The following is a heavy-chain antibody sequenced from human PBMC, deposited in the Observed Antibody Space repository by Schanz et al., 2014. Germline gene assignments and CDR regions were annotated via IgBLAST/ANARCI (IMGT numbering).Heavy chain of an antibody. CDR2: IYSRGSS. CDR3: ARGGSVATIAPYTWFDP. V-gene: IGHV4-61*02. D-gene: IGHD5-12*01. Sequence: QVQLQESGPGLVKPSQTLSLTCTVSGGSISSATYYWSWVRQPAGKGLEWIGRIYSRGSSTYNPSLKVRVTTPKHPSNNQFSLKRNSVTAADTAVYYCARGGSVATIAPYTWFDPWGQGTLVTVSA. CDR1: GGSISSATYY. J-gene: IGHJ5*02.